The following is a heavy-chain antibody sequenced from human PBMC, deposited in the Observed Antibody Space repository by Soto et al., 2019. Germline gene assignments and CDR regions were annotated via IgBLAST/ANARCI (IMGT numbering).Heavy chain of an antibody. CDR3: ARARELLPPAY. CDR2: ISSSSSYI. CDR1: GFTFSGYS. J-gene: IGHJ4*02. V-gene: IGHV3-21*01. D-gene: IGHD1-26*01. Sequence: GGSLRLSCAASGFTFSGYSMNWVRQAPGKGLEWVSSISSSSSYIYYADSVKGRFTISRDNAKNSLYLQMNSLRAEDTAVYYCARARELLPPAYWGQGTLVTVSS.